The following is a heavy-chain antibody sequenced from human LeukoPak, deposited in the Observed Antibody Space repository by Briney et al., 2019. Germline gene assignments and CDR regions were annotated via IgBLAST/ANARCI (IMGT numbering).Heavy chain of an antibody. CDR3: ARGLWFGDENPPYFDY. D-gene: IGHD3-10*01. CDR2: IFHSGST. V-gene: IGHV4-38-2*02. CDR1: GYSISSDYY. J-gene: IGHJ4*02. Sequence: PSETLSLTCTVSGYSISSDYYWGWIRQPPGKGLEWIGSIFHSGSTYYNPSLKSRVTISVDTSKNQFSLKLRSVTAADTAVYYCARGLWFGDENPPYFDYWGQGILVTVSS.